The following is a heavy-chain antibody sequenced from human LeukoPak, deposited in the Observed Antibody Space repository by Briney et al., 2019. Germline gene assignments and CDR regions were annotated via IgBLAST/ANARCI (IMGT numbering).Heavy chain of an antibody. Sequence: ASVKVSCKASGYTFIDYYMHWVRQAPGQGLEWMGWINPNSGGTNCAQKFQGRVTMTRDTSISTAYMELRSLRSDDTAVYYCARGGRWELPRPYSFDIWGQGTMVTVSS. CDR1: GYTFIDYY. CDR2: INPNSGGT. V-gene: IGHV1-2*02. CDR3: ARGGRWELPRPYSFDI. D-gene: IGHD1-26*01. J-gene: IGHJ3*02.